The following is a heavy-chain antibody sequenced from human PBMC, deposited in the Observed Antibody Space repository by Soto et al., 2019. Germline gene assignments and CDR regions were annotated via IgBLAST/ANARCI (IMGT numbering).Heavy chain of an antibody. CDR1: GFTFDDYA. D-gene: IGHD3-3*01. Sequence: PGGSLRLSCAASGFTFDDYAMHWVRQAPGKGLEWVSGISWNSGSIGYADSVKGRFTISRDNAKNSLYLQMNSLRAEDTALYYCAKDKGRVYYDFWSGPGAFDIWGQGTMVTVSS. J-gene: IGHJ3*02. CDR2: ISWNSGSI. V-gene: IGHV3-9*01. CDR3: AKDKGRVYYDFWSGPGAFDI.